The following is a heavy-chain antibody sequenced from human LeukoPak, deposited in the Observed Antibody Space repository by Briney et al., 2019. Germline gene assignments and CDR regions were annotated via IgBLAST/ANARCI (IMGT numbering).Heavy chain of an antibody. Sequence: SETLSLTCAVYGGSFSGYYWSWIRQPPGKGLEWIGEINHCGSNNYNPSLKSRVTISVATSKNQFSLKLSSVTAADTAVYYCARGVLYYYDSSGYYYRAYYYFYMDVWGKGTAVTVSS. V-gene: IGHV4-34*01. CDR2: INHCGSN. CDR1: GGSFSGYY. CDR3: ARGVLYYYDSSGYYYRAYYYFYMDV. D-gene: IGHD3-22*01. J-gene: IGHJ6*03.